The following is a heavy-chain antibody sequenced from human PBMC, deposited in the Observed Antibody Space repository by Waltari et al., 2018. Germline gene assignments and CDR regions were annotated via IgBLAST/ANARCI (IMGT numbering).Heavy chain of an antibody. J-gene: IGHJ4*02. Sequence: EVQLVESGGGLVKPGGSLRLSCAASGFTFSSYSMNWVRQAPGKGLEWVSSISSSSSYIYYADSVKGRFTISRDNAKNSLYLQMNSLRAEDTAVYYCASSVQGVYFDYWGQGTLVTVSS. D-gene: IGHD3-10*01. CDR3: ASSVQGVYFDY. CDR1: GFTFSSYS. V-gene: IGHV3-21*01. CDR2: ISSSSSYI.